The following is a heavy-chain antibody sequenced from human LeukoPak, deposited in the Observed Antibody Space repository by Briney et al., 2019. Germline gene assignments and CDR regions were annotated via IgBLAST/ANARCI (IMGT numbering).Heavy chain of an antibody. CDR2: IYHNDDN. Sequence: SGPTLVNPTLTLTLTCTFSGFSLTTIGVGVAWIRQPPGKALEWLALIYHNDDNRYIPSLKGRLTITKDTSKNQVVLRMTNMDPVDTATYYCAHLGSSGLVGMDVWGQGTTVTVSS. CDR3: AHLGSSGLVGMDV. V-gene: IGHV2-5*01. D-gene: IGHD6-19*01. J-gene: IGHJ6*02. CDR1: GFSLTTIGVG.